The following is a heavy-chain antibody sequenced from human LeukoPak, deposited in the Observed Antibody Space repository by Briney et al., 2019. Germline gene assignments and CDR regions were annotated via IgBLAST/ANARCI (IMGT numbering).Heavy chain of an antibody. Sequence: PGGSLRLSCAASGFTVSSNYMSWVRQAPGKGLEWVSVIYSGGSTYYADSVKGRFTISRDNSKNTLYLQMNSLRAEDTAVYYCGRGGPPDSSGYWDLNYYYYYGMDVWGQGTTVTVSS. J-gene: IGHJ6*02. V-gene: IGHV3-53*01. CDR2: IYSGGST. D-gene: IGHD3-22*01. CDR1: GFTVSSNY. CDR3: GRGGPPDSSGYWDLNYYYYYGMDV.